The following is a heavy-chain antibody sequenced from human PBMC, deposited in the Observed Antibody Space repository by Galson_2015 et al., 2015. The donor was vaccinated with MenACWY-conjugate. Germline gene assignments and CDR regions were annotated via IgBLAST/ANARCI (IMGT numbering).Heavy chain of an antibody. D-gene: IGHD3-22*01. CDR1: GFTFSSYG. Sequence: SLRLSCAASGFTFSSYGMHWVRQAPGKGLEWVAVISYDGSEKYYADSVKGRFTISRDNVKNSLYLQMNSLRAEDTAVYYCASEDYYYDSSSRRKLSMDYWGQGTLVTVSS. CDR3: ASEDYYYDSSSRRKLSMDY. CDR2: ISYDGSEK. J-gene: IGHJ4*02. V-gene: IGHV3-30*03.